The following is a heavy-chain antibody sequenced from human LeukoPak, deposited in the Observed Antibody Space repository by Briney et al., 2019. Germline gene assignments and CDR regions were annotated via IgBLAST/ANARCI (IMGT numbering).Heavy chain of an antibody. D-gene: IGHD6-19*01. J-gene: IGHJ4*02. CDR3: AKDSPPLAVAGTVY. CDR2: ISGSGSST. Sequence: GGSLRLSCAASGFTFSSYAMSSVRQAPGKGLEWVSAISGSGSSTYDADTVKGRFTISRDNSKNTLYLQMNSLRAEDTAVYYCAKDSPPLAVAGTVYWGQGTLVTVSS. CDR1: GFTFSSYA. V-gene: IGHV3-23*01.